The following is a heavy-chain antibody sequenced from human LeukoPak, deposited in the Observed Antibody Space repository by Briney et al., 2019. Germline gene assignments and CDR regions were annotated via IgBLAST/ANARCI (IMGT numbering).Heavy chain of an antibody. CDR1: GFTFNSYW. V-gene: IGHV3-7*01. CDR2: IKQDGSEK. D-gene: IGHD1-26*01. Sequence: AGGSLRLSCAASGFTFNSYWMSWVRQAPGKGLEWVANIKQDGSEKYFVDSVKGRFTISRDNAKNSLYLQMNSLRAEDTAVYYCARGGRGATGWGQGTLVTVSS. CDR3: ARGGRGATG. J-gene: IGHJ4*02.